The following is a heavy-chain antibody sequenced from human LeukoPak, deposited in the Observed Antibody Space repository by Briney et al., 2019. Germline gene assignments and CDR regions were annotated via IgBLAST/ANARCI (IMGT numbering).Heavy chain of an antibody. Sequence: GGSLRLSCAASGFTFSGSAMHWVRQASGKGLEWVSGINWNGGSTGYADSVKGRFTISRDNAKNSLYLQMNSLRAEDTALYYCARDRGTTVTTGYFDYWGQGTLVTVSS. CDR1: GFTFSGSA. CDR2: INWNGGST. V-gene: IGHV3-20*04. J-gene: IGHJ4*02. D-gene: IGHD4-17*01. CDR3: ARDRGTTVTTGYFDY.